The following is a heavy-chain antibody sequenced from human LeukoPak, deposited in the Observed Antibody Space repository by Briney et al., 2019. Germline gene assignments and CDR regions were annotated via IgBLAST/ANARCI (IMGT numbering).Heavy chain of an antibody. CDR3: VKDEGYCSSVSCSPSY. CDR2: IGGNGDTT. V-gene: IGHV3-64D*06. J-gene: IGHJ4*02. D-gene: IGHD2-2*01. Sequence: GGSLRLSCAASGFNFRNYPMHWVRQAPGKGLEYVSAIGGNGDTTYYEDSVKGRVTISRDNSKNTLYLQLSSLRVEDTAVYYCVKDEGYCSSVSCSPSYWGQGTLVTVSP. CDR1: GFNFRNYP.